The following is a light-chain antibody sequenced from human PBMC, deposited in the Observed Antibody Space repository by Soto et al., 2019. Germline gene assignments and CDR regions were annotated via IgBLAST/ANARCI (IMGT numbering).Light chain of an antibody. CDR2: QAS. Sequence: QSALTQPASLSGSPGQSITISCTGTTDDIGLYSFVSWYEQHPGKAPKLIIYQASHRPSGVSDRFSGSKSGTTASLTISGVQPEDEADYYCSSFTADTTVVFGGGTKLTVL. CDR3: SSFTADTTVV. J-gene: IGLJ2*01. CDR1: TDDIGLYSF. V-gene: IGLV2-14*01.